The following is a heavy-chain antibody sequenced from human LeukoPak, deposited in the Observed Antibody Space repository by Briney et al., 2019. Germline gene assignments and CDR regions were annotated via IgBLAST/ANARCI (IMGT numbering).Heavy chain of an antibody. J-gene: IGHJ6*03. CDR2: IYTSGST. Sequence: SETLSLTCTVSGGSISSYYWSWIRQPAGKGLEWIGRIYTSGSTNYNPSLKSRVTMSVDTSKNQFSLKLSSVAAADTAVYYCAREGYCSSTSCSDYYYYYMDVWGKGTTVTVSS. V-gene: IGHV4-4*07. D-gene: IGHD2-2*01. CDR3: AREGYCSSTSCSDYYYYYMDV. CDR1: GGSISSYY.